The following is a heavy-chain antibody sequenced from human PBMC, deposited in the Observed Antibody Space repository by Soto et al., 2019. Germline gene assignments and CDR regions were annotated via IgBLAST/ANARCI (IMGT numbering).Heavy chain of an antibody. J-gene: IGHJ4*02. CDR1: GFTFSSYA. CDR2: ISGSGGST. V-gene: IGHV3-23*01. CDR3: ATEAAAGGGYFDY. D-gene: IGHD6-13*01. Sequence: EVQLLESGGGLVQPGGSLRLSCAASGFTFSSYAMSWVRQAPGKGLEWVSAISGSGGSTYYADSVKGRFTISRDNSKNTLFFQMNSRRTEDTAVVYCATEAAAGGGYFDYWGQGTLVTVSS.